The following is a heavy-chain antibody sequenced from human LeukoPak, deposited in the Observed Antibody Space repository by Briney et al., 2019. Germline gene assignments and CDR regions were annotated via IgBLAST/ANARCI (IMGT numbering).Heavy chain of an antibody. CDR2: INTNTGNP. D-gene: IGHD1-26*01. Sequence: ASVKVSCKASGYTFTSYAMNWVRQAPGQGLEWLGWINTNTGNPTYAQGFTGRFVFSLDTSVSTAYLQISSLKAEDTAVYYCASFMREQRSDYWGQGTLVTVSS. J-gene: IGHJ4*02. V-gene: IGHV7-4-1*02. CDR1: GYTFTSYA. CDR3: ASFMREQRSDY.